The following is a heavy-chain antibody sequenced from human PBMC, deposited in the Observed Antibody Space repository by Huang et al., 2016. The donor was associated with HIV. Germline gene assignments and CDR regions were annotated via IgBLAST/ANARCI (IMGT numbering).Heavy chain of an antibody. CDR1: GASLNKFY. Sequence: QVRLQESGPGLVRPSETLSLTCNVSGASLNKFYWNWIRPSPGKGLEWIGYLSYTGSTTYNPSLKSRVTIFQDTSKNQCSLKLTSVPAADTAVYYCARAFPSGALDYWGQGTLVTVSS. CDR3: ARAFPSGALDY. J-gene: IGHJ4*02. CDR2: LSYTGST. V-gene: IGHV4-59*01.